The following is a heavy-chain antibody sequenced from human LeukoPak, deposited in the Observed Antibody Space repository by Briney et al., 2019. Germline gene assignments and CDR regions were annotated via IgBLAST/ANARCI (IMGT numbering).Heavy chain of an antibody. CDR2: IYYSGST. CDR1: GGSISSSSYY. J-gene: IGHJ3*02. Sequence: KTSETLSLTCTVSGGSISSSSYYWGWIRQPPGKGLEWIGYIYYSGSTYYNPSLKSRVTISVDTSKSQFSLKLSSVTAADTAVYYCARASPGLEENAFDIWGQGTMVTVSS. CDR3: ARASPGLEENAFDI. V-gene: IGHV4-30-4*08.